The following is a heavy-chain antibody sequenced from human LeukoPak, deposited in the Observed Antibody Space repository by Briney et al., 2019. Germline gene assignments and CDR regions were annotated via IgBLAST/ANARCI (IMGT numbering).Heavy chain of an antibody. CDR1: GFTFSSYA. Sequence: GGSLRLSCAASGFTFSSYAMSWVRQAPGKGLEWVSAISGRGGSTYYADSVKGRFTISRDNSKNTLYLQMNSLRAEDTAVYYCAKVGYDFWSGYYYYYYYYMDVWGKGTTVTVSS. D-gene: IGHD3-3*01. CDR2: ISGRGGST. J-gene: IGHJ6*03. CDR3: AKVGYDFWSGYYYYYYYYMDV. V-gene: IGHV3-23*01.